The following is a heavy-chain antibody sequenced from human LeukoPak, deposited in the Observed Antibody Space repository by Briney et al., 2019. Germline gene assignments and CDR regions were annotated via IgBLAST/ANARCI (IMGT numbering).Heavy chain of an antibody. CDR2: IYYSGST. D-gene: IGHD3-10*01. CDR3: ARVVNYGTTAPYFDY. J-gene: IGHJ4*02. CDR1: GVSISSGDYY. Sequence: SQTLSLTCTVSGVSISSGDYYWSWLRQPPGKGLEWIVYIYYSGSTYYNPSLKSRVTISVDTSKNQFSLKLSSVTAADTAVYYCARVVNYGTTAPYFDYWGQGTLVTVSS. V-gene: IGHV4-30-4*01.